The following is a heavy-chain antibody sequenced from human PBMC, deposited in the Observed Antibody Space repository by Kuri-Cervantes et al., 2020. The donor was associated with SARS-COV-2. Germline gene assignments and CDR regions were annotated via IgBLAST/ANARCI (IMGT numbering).Heavy chain of an antibody. Sequence: GSLRLSCAASGFTFSSYAMSWVRQAPGKGLEWVSYISSSSSTIYYADSVKGRFTISRDNSKNTLYLQMNSLRAEDTALYYCAKDAVAQWLVGLHYMDVWGKGTTVTVSS. D-gene: IGHD6-19*01. CDR2: ISSSSSTI. CDR3: AKDAVAQWLVGLHYMDV. CDR1: GFTFSSYA. V-gene: IGHV3-48*01. J-gene: IGHJ6*03.